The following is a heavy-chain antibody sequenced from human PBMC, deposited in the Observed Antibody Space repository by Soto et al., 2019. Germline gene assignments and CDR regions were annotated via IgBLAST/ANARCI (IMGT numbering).Heavy chain of an antibody. D-gene: IGHD3-9*01. CDR1: GFTFSNAW. J-gene: IGHJ4*02. CDR2: IKSKTDGGTT. CDR3: TTGNSKNYDILTGF. Sequence: GESLKISCAASGFTFSNAWMSWVRQAPGKGLEWVGRIKSKTDGGTTDYAAPVKGRFTISRDDSKNTLYLQMNSLKTEDTAVYYCTTGNSKNYDILTGFWGQGTLVTVSS. V-gene: IGHV3-15*01.